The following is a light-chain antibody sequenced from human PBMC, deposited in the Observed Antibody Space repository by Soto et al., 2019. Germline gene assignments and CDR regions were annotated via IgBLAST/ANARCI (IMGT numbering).Light chain of an antibody. CDR3: SSYTSRSNLGV. CDR1: NSDIGGYNY. Sequence: QSALTQPASVSGSLGQSVTISCTGTNSDIGGYNYFSWYQQHPGKAPKLMIYDGSNRPSGVSYRFSGSKSGNTASLNISGLHAEVEADYYCSSYTSRSNLGVFGGGTQLTVL. V-gene: IGLV2-14*03. CDR2: DGS. J-gene: IGLJ2*01.